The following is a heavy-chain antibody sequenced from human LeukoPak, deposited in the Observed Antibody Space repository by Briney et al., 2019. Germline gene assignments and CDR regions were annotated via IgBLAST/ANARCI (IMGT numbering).Heavy chain of an antibody. J-gene: IGHJ6*02. D-gene: IGHD2-15*01. V-gene: IGHV4-34*01. CDR1: GGSFSGYY. Sequence: PSETLSLTCAVYGGSFSGYYWSWIRQPPGKGLEWIGEINHSGSTNYNPSLKSRVTISVDTSKNQFSLKLSSVTAADTAVYYCARGGVVVAATGANYGMDVWGQGTTVTVSS. CDR3: ARGGVVVAATGANYGMDV. CDR2: INHSGST.